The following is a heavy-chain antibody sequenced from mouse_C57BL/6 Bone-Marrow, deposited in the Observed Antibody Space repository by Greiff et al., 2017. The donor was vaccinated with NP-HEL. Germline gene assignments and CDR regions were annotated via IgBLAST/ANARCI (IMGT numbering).Heavy chain of an antibody. Sequence: EVNVVESGGGLVKPGGSLKLSCAASGFTFSSYAMSWVRQTPEKRLEWVATISDGGSYTYYPDNVKGRFTISRDNAKNNLYLQMSHLKSEDTAMYYCARGITTVVATVDYWGQGTSVTVSS. V-gene: IGHV5-4*03. J-gene: IGHJ4*01. CDR1: GFTFSSYA. CDR3: ARGITTVVATVDY. CDR2: ISDGGSYT. D-gene: IGHD1-1*01.